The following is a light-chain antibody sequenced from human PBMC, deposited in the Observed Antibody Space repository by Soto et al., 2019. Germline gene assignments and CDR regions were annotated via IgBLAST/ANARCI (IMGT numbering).Light chain of an antibody. CDR1: QGVSSS. CDR2: AAT. Sequence: DIQMTHSPATLFESVVERGTINCRASQGVSSSLAWYHQQPGKAPKLLIYAATTLQSGVPSRFSGSGSGTDFTLTINSLQPEDFATYYCQQLHSYPFTFGQGTRLEIK. V-gene: IGKV1-9*01. J-gene: IGKJ5*01. CDR3: QQLHSYPFT.